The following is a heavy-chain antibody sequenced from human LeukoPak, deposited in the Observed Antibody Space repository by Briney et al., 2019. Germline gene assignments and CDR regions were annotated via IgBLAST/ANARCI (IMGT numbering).Heavy chain of an antibody. Sequence: SETLSLTCTVSGGSISSYYWSWIRQPAGKGLEWIGRIYTSGSTNYNPSLKSRVTMSVDTSKNQFSLKLSSVTAADTAVYYCAREGHIVVVPTWDYMDVWGKGTTVTISS. D-gene: IGHD2-2*01. J-gene: IGHJ6*03. CDR3: AREGHIVVVPTWDYMDV. V-gene: IGHV4-4*07. CDR1: GGSISSYY. CDR2: IYTSGST.